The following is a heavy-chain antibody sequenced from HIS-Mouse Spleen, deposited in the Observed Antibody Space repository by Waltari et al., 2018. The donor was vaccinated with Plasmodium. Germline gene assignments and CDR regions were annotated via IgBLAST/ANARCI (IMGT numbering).Heavy chain of an antibody. Sequence: QVQLQRWGAGLLKPSETLSLTCAVYGWSLSGYYWSWIRQPPGKGLEWIGEINDIGSTNLNPSLKSRVTISVDTSKKQFSLKLSSVTAAETAVYYCASSGWGSYYNWGQGTLVTVSS. CDR3: ASSGWGSYYN. V-gene: IGHV4-34*01. D-gene: IGHD3-10*01. CDR1: GWSLSGYY. CDR2: INDIGST. J-gene: IGHJ4*02.